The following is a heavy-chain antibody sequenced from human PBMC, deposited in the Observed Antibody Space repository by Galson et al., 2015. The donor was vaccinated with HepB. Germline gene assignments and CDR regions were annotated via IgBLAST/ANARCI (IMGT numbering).Heavy chain of an antibody. Sequence: SLRLSCAASGFSFSNYAMSWVRQAPGKGLEWVSAVSGSGSTTYYADSVKGRFTVSRDNSRSTVYLQMNSLRAEDTAVYYCAKIWHSRGPFDYWGQGTLVTVSS. J-gene: IGHJ4*02. CDR2: VSGSGSTT. CDR1: GFSFSNYA. CDR3: AKIWHSRGPFDY. D-gene: IGHD3-22*01. V-gene: IGHV3-23*01.